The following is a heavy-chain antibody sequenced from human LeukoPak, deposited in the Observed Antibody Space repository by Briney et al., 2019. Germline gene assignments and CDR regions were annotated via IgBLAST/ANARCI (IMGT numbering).Heavy chain of an antibody. CDR2: IKQDGSEK. D-gene: IGHD3-22*01. V-gene: IGHV3-7*03. CDR1: GFTFSSYW. J-gene: IGHJ4*02. Sequence: GGSLRLSCAASGFTFSSYWMSWVRQAPGKGLEWVANIKQDGSEKYYVDSVKGRFTISRDNAKNSLYLQMNSLRAEDTALYYCAKTISSSGYYYFDYWGQGTLVTVSS. CDR3: AKTISSSGYYYFDY.